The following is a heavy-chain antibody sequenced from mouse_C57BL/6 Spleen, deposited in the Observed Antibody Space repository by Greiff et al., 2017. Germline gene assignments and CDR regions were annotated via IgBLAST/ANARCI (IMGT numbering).Heavy chain of an antibody. CDR2: IDPETGGT. CDR3: TRSDYGSSYYFDY. CDR1: GYTFTDYE. Sequence: QVQLQQSGAELVRPGASVTLSCKASGYTFTDYEMHWVKQTPVHGLEWIGAIDPETGGTAYNQKFKGKAILTADKSSSTAYMELRSLTSDDSAVYYCTRSDYGSSYYFDYWGQGTTLTVSS. D-gene: IGHD1-1*01. V-gene: IGHV1-15*01. J-gene: IGHJ2*01.